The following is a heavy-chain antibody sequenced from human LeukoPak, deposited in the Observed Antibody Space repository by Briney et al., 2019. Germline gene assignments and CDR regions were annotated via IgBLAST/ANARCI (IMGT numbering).Heavy chain of an antibody. J-gene: IGHJ6*02. CDR2: TYYRSNWYY. V-gene: IGHV6-1*01. CDR3: ARHRGYYGLDV. Sequence: ASQTLSLTCAISGDSVSNNSAVWNWIRQSPSSGLEWLGRTYYRSNWYYDYAVSVEGRITISPDTSENQFSLQLTSVTPEDTAVYYCARHRGYYGLDVWGHGTTVTISS. D-gene: IGHD1-14*01. CDR1: GDSVSNNSAV.